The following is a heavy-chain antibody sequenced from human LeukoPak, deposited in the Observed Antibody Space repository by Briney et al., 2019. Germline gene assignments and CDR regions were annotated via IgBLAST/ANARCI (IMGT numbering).Heavy chain of an antibody. D-gene: IGHD2-2*01. CDR2: ISWDGGST. V-gene: IGHV3-43*01. J-gene: IGHJ6*02. CDR3: AKDQLNCGSTSCSTRSYYYYGMDV. CDR1: GFTFDDYT. Sequence: PGGSLRLSCAASGFTFDDYTMHWVRQAPGKGLEWVSLISWDGGSTYYADSVKGRFTISRDNSKNSLYLQMNSLRTEDTALYYCAKDQLNCGSTSCSTRSYYYYGMDVWGQGTTVTVSS.